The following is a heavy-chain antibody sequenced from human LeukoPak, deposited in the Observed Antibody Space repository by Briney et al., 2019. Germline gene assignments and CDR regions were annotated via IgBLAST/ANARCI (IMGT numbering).Heavy chain of an antibody. CDR3: ARAQNYYGSGSPYYNWFDP. CDR2: INPNSGGT. CDR1: GYTFTDYY. Sequence: ASVKVSCKASGYTFTDYYMHWVRQAPGQGLEWMGWINPNSGGTNYAQKFQGRVTMTRDTSISTAYMELSRLRSDDTAVYYCARAQNYYGSGSPYYNWFDPWGQGTLVTVSS. D-gene: IGHD3-10*01. V-gene: IGHV1-2*02. J-gene: IGHJ5*02.